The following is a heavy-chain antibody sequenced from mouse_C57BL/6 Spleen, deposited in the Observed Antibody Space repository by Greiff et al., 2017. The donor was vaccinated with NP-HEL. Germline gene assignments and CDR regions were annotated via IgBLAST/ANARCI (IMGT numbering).Heavy chain of an antibody. D-gene: IGHD2-14*01. J-gene: IGHJ2*01. CDR2: INPSSGYT. Sequence: VQLQQSGAELARPGASVKMSCKASGYTFTSYTMHWVKPRPGQGLEWIGYINPSSGYTKYNQKFKDKATLTADKSSSTAYMQLSSLTSEDSSVYYCARSSGTGYVDYWGQGTTLTVSS. V-gene: IGHV1-4*01. CDR3: ARSSGTGYVDY. CDR1: GYTFTSYT.